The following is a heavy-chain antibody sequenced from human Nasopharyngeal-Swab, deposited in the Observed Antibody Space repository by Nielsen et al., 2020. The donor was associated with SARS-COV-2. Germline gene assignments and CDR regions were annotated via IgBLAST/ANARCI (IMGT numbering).Heavy chain of an antibody. J-gene: IGHJ4*02. V-gene: IGHV3-21*06. D-gene: IGHD3-10*01. CDR3: ARVGASGNYYKGGIAY. Sequence: GESLKISCATSGFTFSAYSMNWVRQVRQAPGRGLEWVSSISPSSSYIDYADSVKGRFPISRDNAKASLSLELNNLRVEDTAVYYCARVGASGNYYKGGIAYWGRGTLVTVSS. CDR1: GFTFSAYS. CDR2: ISPSSSYI.